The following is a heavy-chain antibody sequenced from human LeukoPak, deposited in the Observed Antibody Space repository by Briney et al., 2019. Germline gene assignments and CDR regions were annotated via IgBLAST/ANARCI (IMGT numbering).Heavy chain of an antibody. CDR1: RFTFSSYA. Sequence: GGSLRLSCAASRFTFSSYAMHWVRRAPGKGLEWVAVISYDGSNKYYADSVKGRFTISRDNSKNTLYLQMNSLRAEDTAVYYCTRDQEGSDYWGQGTLVTVSS. CDR3: TRDQEGSDY. CDR2: ISYDGSNK. J-gene: IGHJ4*02. V-gene: IGHV3-30-3*01.